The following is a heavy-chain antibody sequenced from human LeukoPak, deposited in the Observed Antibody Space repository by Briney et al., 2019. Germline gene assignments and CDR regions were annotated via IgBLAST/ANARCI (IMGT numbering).Heavy chain of an antibody. CDR2: IIPIFGTA. CDR3: ARPTLLLKVGATLGAFDI. V-gene: IGHV1-69*06. Sequence: SVKVSCKASGYTFTGYYMHWVRQAPGQGLEWMGWIIPIFGTANYAQKFQGRVTITADKSTSTAYMEMSSLRSEDTAVYYCARPTLLLKVGATLGAFDIWGQGTMVTVSS. D-gene: IGHD1-26*01. CDR1: GYTFTGYY. J-gene: IGHJ3*02.